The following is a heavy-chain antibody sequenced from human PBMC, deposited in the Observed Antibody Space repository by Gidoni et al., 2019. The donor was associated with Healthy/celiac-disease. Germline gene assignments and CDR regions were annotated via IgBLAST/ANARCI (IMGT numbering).Heavy chain of an antibody. D-gene: IGHD4-17*01. J-gene: IGHJ4*02. CDR1: GYSFTRHS. V-gene: IGHV5-51*01. Sequence: EVQLVHSGAEVPKPGESLKLSCQASGYSFTRHSIGWVRQMPGKGLEWMGIIYPGDYDTRYSPSFQGQVTISADKSISTSYLQWSSLKASDTAMYYCARQTQDYGDYVLRVNYFDYWGQGTLVTVSS. CDR3: ARQTQDYGDYVLRVNYFDY. CDR2: IYPGDYDT.